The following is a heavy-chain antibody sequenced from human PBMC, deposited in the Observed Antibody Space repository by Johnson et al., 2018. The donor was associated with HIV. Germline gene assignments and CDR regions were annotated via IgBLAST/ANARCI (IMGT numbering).Heavy chain of an antibody. CDR3: ARAYSYGALDI. CDR2: IYSGGST. V-gene: IGHV3-66*01. CDR1: GFTVSSNY. J-gene: IGHJ3*02. Sequence: MLLVESGGGLVQPGGSLRLSCAASGFTVSSNYMSWVRQAPGKGLEWVSVIYSGGSTYYADSVKGRFTISRDTSKNTLYLQMKSLRAEDTALYYCARAYSYGALDIWGQGTMVTVSS. D-gene: IGHD1-26*01.